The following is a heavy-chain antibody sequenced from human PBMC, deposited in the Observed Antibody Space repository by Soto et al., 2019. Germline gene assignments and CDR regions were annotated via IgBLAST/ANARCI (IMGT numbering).Heavy chain of an antibody. CDR3: ATYYYILTGYTFDS. V-gene: IGHV4-4*02. Sequence: QMQLQESGPGLVEPSGTLSLTCAVYRGSITSNWWSWVRQPPGKGLEWIGEIYQRGGARYNPSLKSRVTMSVDRSKNNFSLKLNAVTAADPAVYYFATYYYILTGYTFDSWGQGTLVTVSS. J-gene: IGHJ4*02. CDR1: RGSITSNW. D-gene: IGHD3-9*01. CDR2: IYQRGGA.